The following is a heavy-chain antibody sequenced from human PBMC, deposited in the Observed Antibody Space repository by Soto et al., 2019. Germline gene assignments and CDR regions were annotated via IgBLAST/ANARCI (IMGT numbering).Heavy chain of an antibody. CDR2: ISGSGGST. D-gene: IGHD3-10*01. CDR3: AKVYGNGYFDY. V-gene: IGHV3-23*01. J-gene: IGHJ4*02. CDR1: GFTFSSYA. Sequence: EVQLLESGGGLVQPGGSLRLSCAASGFTFSSYAMRWVRQAPGKGLEWGPAISGSGGSTYYADSVKGRFPISRDNSKNTLYLQMNSLRAEDTAVYYCAKVYGNGYFDYWGQGTLVTVFS.